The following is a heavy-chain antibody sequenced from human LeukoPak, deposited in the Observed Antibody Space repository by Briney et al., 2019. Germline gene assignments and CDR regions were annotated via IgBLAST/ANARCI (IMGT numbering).Heavy chain of an antibody. CDR2: INTNTGNP. CDR1: GYTFTSYA. D-gene: IGHD3-22*01. CDR3: ARDPYYYDSSGYSN. Sequence: ASVKVSCRASGYTFTSYAMNWVRQAPGQGLEWMGWINTNTGNPTYAQGFTGRFVLSLDTSVSTAYLQISSLKAEDTAVYYCARDPYYYDSSGYSNWGQGTLVTVSS. J-gene: IGHJ4*02. V-gene: IGHV7-4-1*02.